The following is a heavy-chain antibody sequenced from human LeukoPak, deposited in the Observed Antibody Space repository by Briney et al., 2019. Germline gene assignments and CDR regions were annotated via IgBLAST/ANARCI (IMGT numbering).Heavy chain of an antibody. Sequence: GGSLRLSCAASGFTFSSYAMSWVRQAPGKGLEWVSAISGSGSSTYYADSVKGRFTISRDNSKNTLYLQMNSLRAEDTAVYYCAKRYCSGGSCPDDYWGQGTLVTVSS. D-gene: IGHD2-15*01. V-gene: IGHV3-23*01. CDR3: AKRYCSGGSCPDDY. CDR1: GFTFSSYA. J-gene: IGHJ4*02. CDR2: ISGSGSST.